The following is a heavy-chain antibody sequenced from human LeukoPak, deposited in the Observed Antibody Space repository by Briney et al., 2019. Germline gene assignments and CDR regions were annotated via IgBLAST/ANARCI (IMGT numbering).Heavy chain of an antibody. V-gene: IGHV3-15*01. CDR2: IKSKTNGETT. CDR1: GFPFSNAR. J-gene: IGHJ4*02. CDR3: TTAPVGDYGDFDY. D-gene: IGHD4-17*01. Sequence: GRSLRLSCAASGFPFSNARMNWFRQPPGKGLEWVARIKSKTNGETTDYAAPVKGRFTISRDDSKNTLYLQMNSLKTEDTAVYYCTTAPVGDYGDFDYWGQGTLVTVSS.